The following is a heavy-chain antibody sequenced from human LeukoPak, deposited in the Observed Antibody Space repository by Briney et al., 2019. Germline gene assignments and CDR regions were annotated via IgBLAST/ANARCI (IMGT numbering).Heavy chain of an antibody. CDR1: GYSFTSYW. V-gene: IGHV5-51*01. CDR2: IYPGDSDT. D-gene: IGHD2-2*02. Sequence: GESLKISCKGSGYSFTSYWIGWARQMPGKGLEWMGIIYPGDSDTRYSPSFQGQVTISADKSISTAYLQWSSLKASDTAMYYCARQYCSSTSCYTDWFDPWGQGTLVTVSS. CDR3: ARQYCSSTSCYTDWFDP. J-gene: IGHJ5*02.